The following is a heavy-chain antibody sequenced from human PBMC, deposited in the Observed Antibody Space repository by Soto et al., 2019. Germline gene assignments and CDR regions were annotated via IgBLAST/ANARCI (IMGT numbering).Heavy chain of an antibody. CDR3: ARAKDLSPSE. V-gene: IGHV4-4*07. CDR2: IHTSGST. J-gene: IGHJ4*02. Sequence: PSETLSLTCAVFGGSISSYYWTWIRQPAGKGLEWIGRIHTSGSTNYNPSLKSRVTMSVDTSKNQFSLKLSSVTAADTAVYYCARAKDLSPSEWGQGTLVTVSS. CDR1: GGSISSYY.